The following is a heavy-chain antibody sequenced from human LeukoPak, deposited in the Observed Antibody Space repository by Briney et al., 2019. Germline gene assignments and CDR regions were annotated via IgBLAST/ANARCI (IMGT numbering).Heavy chain of an antibody. V-gene: IGHV3-11*04. CDR1: GFTFSDYY. D-gene: IGHD4-17*01. CDR3: ARQTRYYGDYEDYYYYMDV. CDR2: ISSSGSTI. J-gene: IGHJ6*03. Sequence: GGSLRLSCAASGFTFSDYYMSWIRQAPGKGLEWVSYISSSGSTIYYSDSVQGRFTISRDNAKNSLYLQMNSLRAEDTAVYYCARQTRYYGDYEDYYYYMDVWGKGTTVTVSS.